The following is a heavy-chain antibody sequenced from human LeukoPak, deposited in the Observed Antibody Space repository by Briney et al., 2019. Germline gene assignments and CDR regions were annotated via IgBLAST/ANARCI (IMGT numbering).Heavy chain of an antibody. CDR3: ARTDYTTGYDP. CDR1: GFTFSDYE. J-gene: IGHJ5*02. CDR2: IGTSANTI. Sequence: GSLRLSCAASGFTFSDYEMNWVRQAPGKGLEWVSYIGTSANTIYYADSVKGRFTISRDNAKNSLSLQMNSLRAEDTAVYYCARTDYTTGYDPWGQGTLVTVSS. V-gene: IGHV3-48*03. D-gene: IGHD3-3*01.